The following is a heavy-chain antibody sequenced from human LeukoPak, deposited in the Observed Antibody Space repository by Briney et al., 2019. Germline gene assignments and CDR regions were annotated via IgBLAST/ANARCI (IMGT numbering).Heavy chain of an antibody. Sequence: PGGSLRLSCAASGFTVSSNYMSWVRQAPGKGLEWVSVIYSGGSTYYADSVKGRFTISRDNSKNTLYLQMNSLRAEDTAVHYCARAGSSGWYNFDYWGQGTLVTVSS. D-gene: IGHD6-19*01. CDR3: ARAGSSGWYNFDY. CDR2: IYSGGST. CDR1: GFTVSSNY. J-gene: IGHJ4*02. V-gene: IGHV3-53*01.